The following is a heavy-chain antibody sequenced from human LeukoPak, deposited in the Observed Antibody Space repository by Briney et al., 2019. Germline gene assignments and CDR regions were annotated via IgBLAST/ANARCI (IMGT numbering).Heavy chain of an antibody. D-gene: IGHD1-26*01. V-gene: IGHV3-23*01. Sequence: QPGGSLRLSCAASGFIFSNYGMSWVRQAPGEGLEWVSGISTSGGRTYYADSVKGRFTISRDNSKNTLYLQMNSLGAEDTAIYYCAKDRDGGSATTAKGFDYWAQGTRVTVSS. CDR3: AKDRDGGSATTAKGFDY. J-gene: IGHJ4*02. CDR1: GFIFSNYG. CDR2: ISTSGGRT.